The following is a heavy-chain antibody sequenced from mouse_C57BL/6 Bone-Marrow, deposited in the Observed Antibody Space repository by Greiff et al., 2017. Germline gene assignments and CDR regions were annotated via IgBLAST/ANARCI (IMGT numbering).Heavy chain of an antibody. CDR1: GYTFTSYW. J-gene: IGHJ3*01. V-gene: IGHV1-50*01. Sequence: VQLQQPGAELVKPGASVKLSCKASGYTFTSYWMQWVKQRPGQGLEWIGEIDPSDSYTNYNQKFKGKATLTVDTSSSTAYMQLSSLTSEDSAVYYCARDYGSRGVGFAYWGQGTLVTVSA. CDR3: ARDYGSRGVGFAY. CDR2: IDPSDSYT. D-gene: IGHD1-1*01.